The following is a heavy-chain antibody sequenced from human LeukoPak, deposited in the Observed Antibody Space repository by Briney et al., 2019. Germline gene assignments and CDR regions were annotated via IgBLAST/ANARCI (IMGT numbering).Heavy chain of an antibody. J-gene: IGHJ4*02. D-gene: IGHD3-10*01. Sequence: GGSLRLSCATSGFTFSSYGMTWVRQAPGKGLECVSYISGSGDTTYYADSVKGRFTFSRDNSKDTLYLQMNSLRAEDTAVYYCARGGYYGSGTYYSPTSPHWGQGTLVTVSS. V-gene: IGHV3-23*01. CDR3: ARGGYYGSGTYYSPTSPH. CDR1: GFTFSSYG. CDR2: ISGSGDTT.